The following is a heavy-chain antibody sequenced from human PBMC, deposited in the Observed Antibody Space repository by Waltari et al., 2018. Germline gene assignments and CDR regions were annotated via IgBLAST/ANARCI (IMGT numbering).Heavy chain of an antibody. V-gene: IGHV5-51*01. J-gene: IGHJ3*01. D-gene: IGHD3-10*01. CDR1: EYSFSSYW. CDR2: LFPRDSDT. Sequence: EVQLVQSGTQVRKPGESLTISCKASEYSFSSYWIGWVRQMPGKGLEWVGILFPRDSDTRYPPSAQGRVTISADKSTGTAYLEFSSLTASDTAMYFCARELIWPGELGPFDLWGQGTFVSISS. CDR3: ARELIWPGELGPFDL.